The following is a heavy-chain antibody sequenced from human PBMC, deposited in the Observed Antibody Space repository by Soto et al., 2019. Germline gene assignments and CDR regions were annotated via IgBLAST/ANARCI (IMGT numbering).Heavy chain of an antibody. Sequence: PGESLKIPCKGSGYSFASYWISWVRQMPGKGLEWMGRIDPSDSYTNYSPSFQGHVTISADKSISTAYLQWSSLTAPDTAIYYCARRAGFAIANDLWGQGTLVTVSS. CDR3: ARRAGFAIANDL. J-gene: IGHJ5*02. D-gene: IGHD2-21*01. V-gene: IGHV5-10-1*01. CDR1: GYSFASYW. CDR2: IDPSDSYT.